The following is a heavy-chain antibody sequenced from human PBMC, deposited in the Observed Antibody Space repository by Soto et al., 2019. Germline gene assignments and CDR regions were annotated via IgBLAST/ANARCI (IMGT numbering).Heavy chain of an antibody. CDR2: IYHSGST. D-gene: IGHD6-13*01. J-gene: IGHJ6*02. CDR1: GGSISSGGYS. CDR3: ARLGQQFNPSYYSGMDV. V-gene: IGHV4-30-2*01. Sequence: SETLSLTCAVSGGSISSGGYSWSWIRQPPGKGLEWIGYIYHSGSTNYSPSLKSRVTISVDTSKNQFSLKLSSVTAADTAVYYCARLGQQFNPSYYSGMDVWGQGTTVTVSS.